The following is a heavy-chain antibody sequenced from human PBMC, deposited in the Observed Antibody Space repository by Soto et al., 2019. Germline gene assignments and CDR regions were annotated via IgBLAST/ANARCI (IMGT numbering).Heavy chain of an antibody. CDR3: AKHPYYDYVWGSYGPVDY. V-gene: IGHV3-23*01. J-gene: IGHJ4*02. Sequence: PGGSLRLSCAASGFTFSSYAMSWVRQAPGKGLEWVSAISGSGGSTYYADSVKGRFTISRDNSKNTLYLQMNSLRAEDTAVYYCAKHPYYDYVWGSYGPVDYWGQGTLVTVSS. CDR2: ISGSGGST. D-gene: IGHD3-16*01. CDR1: GFTFSSYA.